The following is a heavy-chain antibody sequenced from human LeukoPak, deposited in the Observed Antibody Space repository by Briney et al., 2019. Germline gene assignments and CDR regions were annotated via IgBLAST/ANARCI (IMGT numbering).Heavy chain of an antibody. D-gene: IGHD6-13*01. V-gene: IGHV4-38-2*02. J-gene: IGHJ5*02. CDR1: GYSISSGYY. CDR3: ARGLGT. Sequence: SETLSLTCTVSGYSISSGYYWGWIRQPPGKGLEWIGEINHSGSTNYNPSLKSRVTISVDTSKNQFSLKLSSVTAADTAVYYCARGLGTWGQGTLVTVSS. CDR2: INHSGST.